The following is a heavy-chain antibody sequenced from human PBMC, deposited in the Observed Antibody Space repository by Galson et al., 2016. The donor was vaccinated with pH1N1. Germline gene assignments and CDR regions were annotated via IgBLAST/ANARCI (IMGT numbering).Heavy chain of an antibody. V-gene: IGHV4-39*01. CDR1: GDSISTSRFY. J-gene: IGHJ4*02. CDR2: IYYSGNT. D-gene: IGHD4-11*01. CDR3: ARQSSDYGNYGLKYYFDY. Sequence: SETLSLTSTVSGDSISTSRFYWGWIRQPPGKGLEWIASIYYSGNTYYNPSLKSRDTLSVDTSNNQFSLKLSSVTAADTAVYSCARQSSDYGNYGLKYYFDYWGQGTLVTVSS.